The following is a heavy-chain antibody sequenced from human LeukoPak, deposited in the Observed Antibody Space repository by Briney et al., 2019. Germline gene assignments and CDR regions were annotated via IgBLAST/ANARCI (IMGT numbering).Heavy chain of an antibody. Sequence: ASVKVSCKASGYTFTGYYMHWVRQAPGQGLEWMGWINPNSGGTNYAQKFQGRVTMTRDTSISTAYMELSRLRSDDTAVYYCARDGGYDYSNNWFDPWGQGTLVTVSS. CDR2: INPNSGGT. D-gene: IGHD4-11*01. V-gene: IGHV1-2*02. CDR1: GYTFTGYY. CDR3: ARDGGYDYSNNWFDP. J-gene: IGHJ5*02.